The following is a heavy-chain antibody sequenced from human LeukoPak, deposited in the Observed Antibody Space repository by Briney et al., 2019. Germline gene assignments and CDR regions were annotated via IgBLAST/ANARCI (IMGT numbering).Heavy chain of an antibody. CDR1: GDSINSNNYY. J-gene: IGHJ4*01. V-gene: IGHV4-61*05. CDR2: IYYSGST. Sequence: SETLSLTCTVSGDSINSNNYYWSWIRQRQPPGKGLEWIGYIYYSGSTSYNPSLKSRVTISVHTSKNQFSLKLSSVTAADTAVYYCTRVVTSGSYTLDNWGHGTLVTVSS. D-gene: IGHD3-3*01. CDR3: TRVVTSGSYTLDN.